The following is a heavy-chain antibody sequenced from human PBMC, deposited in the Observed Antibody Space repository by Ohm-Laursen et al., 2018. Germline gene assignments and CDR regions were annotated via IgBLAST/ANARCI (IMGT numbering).Heavy chain of an antibody. D-gene: IGHD1-26*01. CDR2: ISGSGAST. Sequence: SLRLSCAASVITFSNYDMIWVRQTPRKGLEWVSEISGSGASTYYADSVKGRFTISRDNAKNSLYLQMNSLRAEDTALYYCAKMVGAWDFFDYWGQGTLVTVSS. CDR3: AKMVGAWDFFDY. CDR1: VITFSNYD. V-gene: IGHV3-23*01. J-gene: IGHJ4*02.